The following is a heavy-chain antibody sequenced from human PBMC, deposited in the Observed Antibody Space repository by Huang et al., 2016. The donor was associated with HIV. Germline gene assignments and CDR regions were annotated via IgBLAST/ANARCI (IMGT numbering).Heavy chain of an antibody. CDR2: IIGTSSNI. J-gene: IGHJ4*02. D-gene: IGHD3-22*01. CDR1: GFDFSKYS. V-gene: IGHV3-48*01. Sequence: EVQLVESGGALVQPGGSLKLSCVVSGFDFSKYSMNWVRQAPGKGLEWVTYIIGTSSNIDYADSVKGRFTISRDNAKNSVFLQMRSLRAEDTALYYCARTEMEYYYGSSGYYPDYWGQGTQVTVSS. CDR3: ARTEMEYYYGSSGYYPDY.